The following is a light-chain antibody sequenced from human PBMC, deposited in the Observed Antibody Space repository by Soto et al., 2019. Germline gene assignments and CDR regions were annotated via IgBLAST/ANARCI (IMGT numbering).Light chain of an antibody. CDR3: GSYTDTIYV. V-gene: IGLV2-14*01. CDR2: EVS. CDR1: SGDVGVYKF. Sequence: QSALTQPASVSGSPEQSITIPCPGTSGDVGVYKFVSWYQQHPGKAPKLIIYEVSNRPSGVSSRFSGSMSGNTASLTISGLQAEDEADYYCGSYTDTIYVFGTGTKVTVL. J-gene: IGLJ1*01.